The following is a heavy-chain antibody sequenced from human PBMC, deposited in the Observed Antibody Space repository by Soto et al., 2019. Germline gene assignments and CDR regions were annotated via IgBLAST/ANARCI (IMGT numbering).Heavy chain of an antibody. CDR2: ITPTGDT. CDR1: GGSLVGYF. D-gene: IGHD6-13*01. J-gene: IGHJ1*01. Sequence: SETLSLTCAVSGGSLVGYFWSWIRQSPGKGLEWIGEITPTGDTNYNPSLKSRLTISRDTSKNQFSLKMTSVTAADTSFYYCARASSTASWFLQYWGQGSPVTSPQ. V-gene: IGHV4-34*01. CDR3: ARASSTASWFLQY.